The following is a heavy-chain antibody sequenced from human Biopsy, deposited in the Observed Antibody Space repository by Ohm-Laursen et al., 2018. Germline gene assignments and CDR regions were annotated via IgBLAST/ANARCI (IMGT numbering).Heavy chain of an antibody. Sequence: SVKVSCKAFGYAFLGYYLHWVRQAPGQGLEWMGCIYPNSGDTDFAQKFQGRVSMTRDTSGSTAYLELSSLRSDDTAIYYCARDLLEWSLPSWGQGTLVTVSS. CDR1: GYAFLGYY. V-gene: IGHV1-2*02. CDR3: ARDLLEWSLPS. CDR2: IYPNSGDT. J-gene: IGHJ4*02. D-gene: IGHD3-3*01.